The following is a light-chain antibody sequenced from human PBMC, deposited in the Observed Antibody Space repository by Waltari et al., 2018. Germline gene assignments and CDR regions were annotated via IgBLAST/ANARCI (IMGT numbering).Light chain of an antibody. CDR2: GAS. Sequence: EIVRAQSPGTLSVSPGERVTLSCRASQSVSRNLAWYQQRPGQAPRLLVYGASTRATGVPASFSGSGSGTDFTLTISSLQSEDFAIYFCQQYNSWPYTFGQGTKLEMK. CDR3: QQYNSWPYT. V-gene: IGKV3-15*01. CDR1: QSVSRN. J-gene: IGKJ2*01.